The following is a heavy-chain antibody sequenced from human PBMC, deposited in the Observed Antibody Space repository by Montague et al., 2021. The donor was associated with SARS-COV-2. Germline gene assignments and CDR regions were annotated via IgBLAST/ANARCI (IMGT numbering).Heavy chain of an antibody. D-gene: IGHD3-22*01. J-gene: IGHJ3*02. CDR3: ARLPASYYYEGRAAPATPDAFDI. CDR2: IYYSGST. V-gene: IGHV4-39*01. CDR1: GGSISSSSYY. Sequence: SETLSLTCTVSGGSISSSSYYWGWIRQPPGKGLEWIGSIYYSGSTYSNPSLKSRVTISVDTSKNQFSLKLSSVTAADTAVYYCARLPASYYYEGRAAPATPDAFDIWGQGTMVTVSS.